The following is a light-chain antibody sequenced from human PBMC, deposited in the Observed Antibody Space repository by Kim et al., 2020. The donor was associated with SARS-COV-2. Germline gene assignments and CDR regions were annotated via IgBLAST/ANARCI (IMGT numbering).Light chain of an antibody. Sequence: GQSVAIPGTGTSSAFVGYNYVSWYQHHPGKAPKLMIYEVTKRPSGVPDRFSGSKSGNTASLTVSGLQAEDEADYYCGSYVGNNNFVFGTGTKVTVL. J-gene: IGLJ1*01. CDR3: GSYVGNNNFV. CDR2: EVT. V-gene: IGLV2-8*01. CDR1: SSAFVGYNY.